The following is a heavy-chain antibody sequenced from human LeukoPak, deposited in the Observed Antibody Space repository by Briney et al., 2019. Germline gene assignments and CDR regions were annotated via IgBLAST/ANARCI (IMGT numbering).Heavy chain of an antibody. CDR1: GGSISSGGYS. Sequence: PSETLSLTCAVSGGSISSGGYSWSWIRQPPGKGLEWIGSIYYSGTTYYNPSLKSRVTISVDTSKNQFSLKLSSVTAADTAVYYCARGNLAAAGNYWGQGALVTVSS. V-gene: IGHV4-30-2*03. D-gene: IGHD6-13*01. CDR2: IYYSGTT. CDR3: ARGNLAAAGNY. J-gene: IGHJ4*02.